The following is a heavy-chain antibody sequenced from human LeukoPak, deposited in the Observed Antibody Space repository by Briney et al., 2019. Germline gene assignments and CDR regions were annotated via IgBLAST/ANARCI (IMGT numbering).Heavy chain of an antibody. Sequence: SETLSLTCTVPGGSISSYYWSWIRQPPGTGLEWIGYIYYSGSTNYNPSLKSRVTISVDTSKNQFSLKLSSVTAADTAVYYCAIASYAGPFDYWGQGTLVTVSS. CDR1: GGSISSYY. D-gene: IGHD3-16*02. CDR3: AIASYAGPFDY. CDR2: IYYSGST. V-gene: IGHV4-59*01. J-gene: IGHJ4*02.